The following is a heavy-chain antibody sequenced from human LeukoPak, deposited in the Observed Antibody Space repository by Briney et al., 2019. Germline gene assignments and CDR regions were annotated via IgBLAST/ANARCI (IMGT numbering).Heavy chain of an antibody. J-gene: IGHJ3*02. CDR1: GFTFSTYA. D-gene: IGHD6-13*01. Sequence: PGGSLRLSCAASGFTFSTYAMSWVRQAPGKGLEWVSVISGNGGTTYYVDSVKGRFTISRDNSKNTVYLEMNSLRADDTAEYYCAKAPKATAGNGNAFDIWGQGIMVTVSS. CDR2: ISGNGGTT. V-gene: IGHV3-23*01. CDR3: AKAPKATAGNGNAFDI.